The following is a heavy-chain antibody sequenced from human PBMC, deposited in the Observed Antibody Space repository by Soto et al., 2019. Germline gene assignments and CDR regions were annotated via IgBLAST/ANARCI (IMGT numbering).Heavy chain of an antibody. J-gene: IGHJ4*02. CDR3: AKDALSTSWYEFDY. V-gene: IGHV3-23*01. CDR1: GFIFSSYA. Sequence: GGSLRLSCASSGFIFSSYAMSWVRQAPGKGLEWVSGISSSGGSTYYADSVKGRFTISRDNSKNTLYLQMNSLRGEDTAVYYCAKDALSTSWYEFDYWGQGTLVTVPS. CDR2: ISSSGGST. D-gene: IGHD6-13*01.